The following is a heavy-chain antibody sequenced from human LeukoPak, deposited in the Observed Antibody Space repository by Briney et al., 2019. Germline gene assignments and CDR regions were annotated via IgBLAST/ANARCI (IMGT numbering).Heavy chain of an antibody. V-gene: IGHV3-30*02. D-gene: IGHD4-17*01. CDR1: GFTLSRYG. CDR3: PRDGTRSSDY. J-gene: IGHJ4*02. Sequence: GGSLRLSCAASGFTLSRYGMHWVRQSPGKGLEGVAFIQSDGTDKYYIDSVKGRFTISRDKSKNTLYLQMNSLRVEDSDVYFCPRDGTRSSDYWGQGTLVTVSS. CDR2: IQSDGTDK.